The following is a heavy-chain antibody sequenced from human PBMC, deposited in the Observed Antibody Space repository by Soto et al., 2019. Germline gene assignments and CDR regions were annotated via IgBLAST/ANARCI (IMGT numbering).Heavy chain of an antibody. D-gene: IGHD2-21*02. CDR2: INPSGGHT. CDR1: GNTFSNYY. J-gene: IGHJ4*02. V-gene: IGHV1-46*03. Sequence: ASVKVSCKASGNTFSNYYIHWVRQAPGQGLEWMGTINPSGGHTTYAQKFQGRVTMTRDTSTSTLYMELTSLRSEDTAVYYCARGGHVVVVTAAFDYWGQGTLVTVSS. CDR3: ARGGHVVVVTAAFDY.